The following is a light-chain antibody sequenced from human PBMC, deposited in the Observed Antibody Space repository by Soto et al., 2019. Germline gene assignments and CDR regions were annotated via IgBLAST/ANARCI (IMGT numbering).Light chain of an antibody. CDR1: QDISSW. CDR2: AAF. V-gene: IGKV1D-12*01. Sequence: DIQMTQSPSAVSASVGDRVTITCRASQDISSWLAWYQQKPGEAPKVLIYAAFSLESGVTSRFSGSGSGTDFTLTISSLQPEDFATYYCQQTISFPLTFGGGTKVEI. CDR3: QQTISFPLT. J-gene: IGKJ4*01.